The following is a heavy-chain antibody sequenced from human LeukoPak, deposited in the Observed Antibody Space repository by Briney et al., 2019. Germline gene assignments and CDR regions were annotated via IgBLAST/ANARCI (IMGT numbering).Heavy chain of an antibody. J-gene: IGHJ4*02. CDR2: ISGSGGGT. Sequence: GGSLRLSCAASGFTFSDYAMSWVRQAPGKGLEWVSGISGSGGGTYYADSVKGRFTISRDNSKNTLYLQVNSLRAEDTAVYYCAKGGKGLSGPPLPFDYWGQGTLVTVSS. D-gene: IGHD6-19*01. CDR3: AKGGKGLSGPPLPFDY. V-gene: IGHV3-23*01. CDR1: GFTFSDYA.